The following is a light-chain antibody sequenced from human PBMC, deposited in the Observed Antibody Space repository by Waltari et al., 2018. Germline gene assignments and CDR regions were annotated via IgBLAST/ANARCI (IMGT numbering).Light chain of an antibody. CDR2: DVS. V-gene: IGLV2-14*03. CDR3: SSHTSNSIVV. Sequence: QSALTQPASVSGSPGQSITISCTGTSSDVGGYNSVSWYQQHPGKAPKVMIYDVSNRPSGVSNRFSGSKSGNTASLTISGLQAEDEAEYYCSSHTSNSIVVVGGGTKLTVL. CDR1: SSDVGGYNS. J-gene: IGLJ2*01.